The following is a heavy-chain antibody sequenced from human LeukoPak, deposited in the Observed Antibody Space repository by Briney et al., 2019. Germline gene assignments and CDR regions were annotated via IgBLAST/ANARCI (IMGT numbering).Heavy chain of an antibody. CDR1: GFTFSSYS. D-gene: IGHD1-14*01. CDR3: ARDPQRLYRDAFDI. Sequence: GGSLRLSCAASGFTFSSYSMNWVRQAPGKGLEWVSYISSSSSTIYYADSVKGRFTISRDNAKNSLYLQMNSLRAEDTAVYYCARDPQRLYRDAFDIWGQGTMVTVSS. J-gene: IGHJ3*02. V-gene: IGHV3-48*04. CDR2: ISSSSSTI.